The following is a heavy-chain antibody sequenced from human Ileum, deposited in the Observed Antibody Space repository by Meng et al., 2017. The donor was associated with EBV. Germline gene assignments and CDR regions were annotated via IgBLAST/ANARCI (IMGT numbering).Heavy chain of an antibody. CDR2: IYHSGIT. D-gene: IGHD1-14*01. Sequence: VRLLDVAPGLVKSAGTLPPACVVPGGAIGSSNWWSWVRQPPGKGLEWIGKIYHSGITIYNPSLKSRVTMSVDNSKNQFSLKLNSMTAADTAVYYCARDPTGGEDHQRVWGQGTLVTVSS. V-gene: IGHV4-4*02. CDR3: ARDPTGGEDHQRV. J-gene: IGHJ4*02. CDR1: GGAIGSSNW.